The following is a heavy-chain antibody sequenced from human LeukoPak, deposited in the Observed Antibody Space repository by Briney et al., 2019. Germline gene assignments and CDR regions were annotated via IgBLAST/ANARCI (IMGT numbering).Heavy chain of an antibody. CDR1: GFTVSSNY. D-gene: IGHD3-10*01. Sequence: PGGSLRLSCAASGFTVSSNYMSWVRQAPGKGLGWVSVIYSGGSTYYTDSVKGRFTISRDNSKNTLYLQMNSLRAEDTAVYYCAIRWFGELSLDYWGQGTLVTVSS. V-gene: IGHV3-53*01. J-gene: IGHJ4*02. CDR2: IYSGGST. CDR3: AIRWFGELSLDY.